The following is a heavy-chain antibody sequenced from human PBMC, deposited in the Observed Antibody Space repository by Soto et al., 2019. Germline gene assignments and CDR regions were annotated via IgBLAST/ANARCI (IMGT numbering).Heavy chain of an antibody. V-gene: IGHV4-31*03. Sequence: QVQLQETGPGLVKPSQTLSLTCTVSGYSISSGGYYCSWLRQFPGRGVGWIGYIFYDGRTCYNPSLKSRISTSVYSSKTQFSLRLSSVTAADTAVYFFAREERSGYDVDDYWGQGTLVTVSS. D-gene: IGHD3-3*01. CDR1: GYSISSGGYY. J-gene: IGHJ4*02. CDR2: IFYDGRT. CDR3: AREERSGYDVDDY.